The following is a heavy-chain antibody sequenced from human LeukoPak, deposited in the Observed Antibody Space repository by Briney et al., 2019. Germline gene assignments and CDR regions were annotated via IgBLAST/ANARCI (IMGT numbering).Heavy chain of an antibody. Sequence: SETLSLTCTVSGGSISSSSYYWGWIRQPPGKGLEWIGSSYCSGSTYYNPSLNSRITISEDTSKNQFSLKLSSVTAANTAVYYSARLAYYYDSSGFDYWGQGTLVTVSS. CDR2: SYCSGST. CDR1: GGSISSSSYY. V-gene: IGHV4-39*01. CDR3: ARLAYYYDSSGFDY. J-gene: IGHJ4*02. D-gene: IGHD3-22*01.